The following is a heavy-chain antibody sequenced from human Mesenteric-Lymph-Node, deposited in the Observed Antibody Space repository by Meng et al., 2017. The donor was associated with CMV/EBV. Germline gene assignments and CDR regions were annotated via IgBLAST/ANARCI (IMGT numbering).Heavy chain of an antibody. J-gene: IGHJ3*02. CDR3: ARESSSSRAFDI. Sequence: SETLSLTCTVSGGSVSSGTYYWSWIRQPPGKGLEWIGYIYYSESTNYNPSLKSRVTISVDTSKNQFSLKLSSVTAADMAVYYCARESSSSRAFDIWGQGTMVTVSS. CDR1: GGSVSSGTYY. V-gene: IGHV4-61*01. CDR2: IYYSEST.